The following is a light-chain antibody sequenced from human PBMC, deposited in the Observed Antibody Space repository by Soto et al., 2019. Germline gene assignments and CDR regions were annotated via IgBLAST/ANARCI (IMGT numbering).Light chain of an antibody. CDR1: QSVSSN. Sequence: EIVMTQSPATLSVSPGERATLSCRASQSVSSNLAWYQQKPGRAPRLLIYGASTRATGMPARFSGSGSGTEFTLTISSPQSEDFAVYYCQQYNDWPPTFGQGTKVEIK. V-gene: IGKV3-15*01. CDR3: QQYNDWPPT. CDR2: GAS. J-gene: IGKJ1*01.